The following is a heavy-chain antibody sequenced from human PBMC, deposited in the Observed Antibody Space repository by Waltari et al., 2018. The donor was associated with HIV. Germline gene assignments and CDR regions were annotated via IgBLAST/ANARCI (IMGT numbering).Heavy chain of an antibody. J-gene: IGHJ6*02. Sequence: QVQLVQSGAEVKKPGASVKVSCKVSGHTLSELSMHWVRKVPGKGLEWMGNFDPEDDETIYAQKFQGRVTMTEDTSSDTAYMELSSLTSGDTAVYYCATDFSGMVRAYSYYSLDVWGQGTTVTVSS. CDR1: GHTLSELS. CDR3: ATDFSGMVRAYSYYSLDV. V-gene: IGHV1-24*01. D-gene: IGHD3-10*01. CDR2: FDPEDDET.